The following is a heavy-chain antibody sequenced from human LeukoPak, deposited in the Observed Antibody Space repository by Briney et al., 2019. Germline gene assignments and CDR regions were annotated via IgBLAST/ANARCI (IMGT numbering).Heavy chain of an antibody. CDR1: GYTFTSYA. D-gene: IGHD3-3*01. CDR2: INAGNGNT. Sequence: ASVKVSCKASGYTFTSYAMHWVRQAPGQRLEWMGWINAGNGNTKYSQKFQGRVTITRDTSASTAYMELSSLRAEDTAVYYCARETGVSDSRGIFWSDSYTGINWFDPWGQGTLVTVSS. CDR3: ARETGVSDSRGIFWSDSYTGINWFDP. J-gene: IGHJ5*02. V-gene: IGHV1-3*01.